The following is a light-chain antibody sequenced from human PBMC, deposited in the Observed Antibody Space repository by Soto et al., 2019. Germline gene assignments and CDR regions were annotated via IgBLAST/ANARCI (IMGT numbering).Light chain of an antibody. Sequence: DIQLTQSPSSLSASVGDRVTITCRASQGINNTLAWYQQKSGKVPSLLIFAASTLQSGVPSRFSGSGFGTLFTLTISGLQAEDFAVYYCQHYNNWPFTFGQGTKLEIK. CDR2: AAS. CDR1: QGINNT. CDR3: QHYNNWPFT. J-gene: IGKJ2*01. V-gene: IGKV1-27*01.